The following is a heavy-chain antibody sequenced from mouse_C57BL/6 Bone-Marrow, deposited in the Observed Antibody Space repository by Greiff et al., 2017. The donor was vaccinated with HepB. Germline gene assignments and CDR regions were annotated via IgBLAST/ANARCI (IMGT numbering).Heavy chain of an antibody. V-gene: IGHV5-16*01. D-gene: IGHD3-3*01. J-gene: IGHJ2*01. CDR1: GFTFSDYY. CDR3: AREDMYYFDY. CDR2: INYDGSST. Sequence: EVKLVESEGGLVQPGSSMKLSCTASGFTFSDYYMAWVRQVPEKGLEWVANINYDGSSTYYLDPLKSRFIISRDNAKNILYLQMSSLKSEDTATYYCAREDMYYFDYWGQGTTLTVSS.